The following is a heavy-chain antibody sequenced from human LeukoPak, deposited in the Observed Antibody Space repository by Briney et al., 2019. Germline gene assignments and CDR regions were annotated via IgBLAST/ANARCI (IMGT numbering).Heavy chain of an antibody. CDR1: GYTFTRYY. CDR2: ISPSGGST. Sequence: ASVKVSCKASGYTFTRYYMHWVRQAPGQGLEWMGIISPSGGSTSYAQKFQGRVTMTRDTSTSTVYMELSSLRSEDTAVYYCARSADNYYYDSSGYYSLDYWGQGTLVTVSS. CDR3: ARSADNYYYDSSGYYSLDY. V-gene: IGHV1-46*01. D-gene: IGHD3-22*01. J-gene: IGHJ4*02.